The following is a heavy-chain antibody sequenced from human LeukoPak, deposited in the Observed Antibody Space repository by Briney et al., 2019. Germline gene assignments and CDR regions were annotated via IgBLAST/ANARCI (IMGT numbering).Heavy chain of an antibody. CDR2: INSNSGGI. Sequence: ASVKVSCKASGYTFTGYYLHWVRQAPGQGLEWMGWINSNSGGIHYAQKFQGRVTMTRDTSISTAYMELSRLRSDDTAVYYCARPESCSGGSCPDYWGQGTLVTVSS. CDR1: GYTFTGYY. J-gene: IGHJ4*02. V-gene: IGHV1-2*02. D-gene: IGHD2-15*01. CDR3: ARPESCSGGSCPDY.